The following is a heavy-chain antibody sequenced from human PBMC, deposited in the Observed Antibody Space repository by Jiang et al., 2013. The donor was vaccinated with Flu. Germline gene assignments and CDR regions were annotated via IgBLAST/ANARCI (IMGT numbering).Heavy chain of an antibody. CDR3: ARGYGYCSGGSCYNY. D-gene: IGHD2-15*01. V-gene: IGHV1-2*06. J-gene: IGHJ4*02. CDR1: GYTFTGYY. CDR2: INPNSGGT. Sequence: GAEVKKPGASVKVSCKASGYTFTGYYMHWVRQAPGQGLEWMGRINPNSGGTNYAQRFQGRVTMTRDTSISTAYMELSRLRSDDTAVYYCARGYGYCSGGSCYNYWGQGTLVTVSS.